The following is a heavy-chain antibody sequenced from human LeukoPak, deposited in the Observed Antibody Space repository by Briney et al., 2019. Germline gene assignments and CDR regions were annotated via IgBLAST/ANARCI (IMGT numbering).Heavy chain of an antibody. J-gene: IGHJ4*02. Sequence: GGSLRLSCAASGFTFSSYGMHWVRQAPGKGLEWVAFIRCDGSNKYYADSVKGRFTISRDNSKNSLYLQMNSLRAEDTAVYYCARALIGYYFDYWGQGTLVTVSS. CDR1: GFTFSSYG. CDR2: IRCDGSNK. V-gene: IGHV3-30*02. D-gene: IGHD2-8*01. CDR3: ARALIGYYFDY.